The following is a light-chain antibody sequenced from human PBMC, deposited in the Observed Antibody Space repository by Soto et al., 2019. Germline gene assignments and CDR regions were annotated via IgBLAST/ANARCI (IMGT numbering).Light chain of an antibody. CDR1: SSDVGSYNL. CDR3: CSYVGSSTLV. V-gene: IGLV2-23*01. J-gene: IGLJ2*01. Sequence: QSVLTQAASVSGSPGQSITISCTGTSSDVGSYNLVSWYQQHPGKAPIPMIYESSKRPSGVSNRFSGSKSGNTASLTISGLQAEDEADYYCCSYVGSSTLVFGGGTKLTVL. CDR2: ESS.